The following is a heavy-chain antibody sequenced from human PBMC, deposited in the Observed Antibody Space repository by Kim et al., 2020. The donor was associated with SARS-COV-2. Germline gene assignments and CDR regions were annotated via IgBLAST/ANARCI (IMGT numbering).Heavy chain of an antibody. V-gene: IGHV4-59*08. CDR3: AREDLGFSNLSYSNYGMDV. CDR2: IYYSGST. J-gene: IGHJ6*02. Sequence: SETLSLTCTVSGGSISSYYWSWIRQPPGKGLEWIGYIYYSGSTNYNPSLKSRVTISVDTSKNQFSLKLSSVTAADTAVYYCAREDLGFSNLSYSNYGMDVWGQGTTVTVSS. D-gene: IGHD4-4*01. CDR1: GGSISSYY.